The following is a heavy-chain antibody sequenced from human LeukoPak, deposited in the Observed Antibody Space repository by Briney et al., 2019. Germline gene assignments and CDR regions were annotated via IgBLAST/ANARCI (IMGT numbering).Heavy chain of an antibody. CDR1: GGSISIYY. J-gene: IGHJ4*02. V-gene: IGHV4-59*08. CDR3: ARQRTPGTIGY. D-gene: IGHD1-1*01. Sequence: SDTPSLTCTVSGGSISIYYWSWIPQPPGHGLEWIGYIYYSGNTKYNPSLKSRVTISVDTSKNQFSLMLTSVTAADTAVYYCARQRTPGTIGYWGQGTLVTVSS. CDR2: IYYSGNT.